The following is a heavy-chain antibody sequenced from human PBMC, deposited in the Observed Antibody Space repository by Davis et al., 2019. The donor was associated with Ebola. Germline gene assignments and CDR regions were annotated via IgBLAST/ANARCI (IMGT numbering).Heavy chain of an antibody. V-gene: IGHV3-7*01. CDR2: IKQDGSEK. Sequence: GESLKISCAASGFTFSSYWMSWVRQAPGKGLEWVANIKQDGSEKYYVDSVKGRFTISRDNAKNSLYLQMNSLRAEDTAVYYCARDRRIVRYFDWLLSMDVWGQGTTVTVSS. CDR3: ARDRRIVRYFDWLLSMDV. CDR1: GFTFSSYW. J-gene: IGHJ6*02. D-gene: IGHD3-9*01.